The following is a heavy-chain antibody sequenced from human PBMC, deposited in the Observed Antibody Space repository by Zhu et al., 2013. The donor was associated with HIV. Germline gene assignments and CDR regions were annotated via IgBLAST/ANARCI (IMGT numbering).Heavy chain of an antibody. CDR2: ISGNNDDT. J-gene: IGHJ4*02. Sequence: QVQLVQSGAEVKTPGAVSXGLLQDFWVQLYNYGISWVRQAPGQGLEWMGWISGNNDDTNIAQRFQGRVSMTSDTSTSTVYMELRSLRSDDTAVFYCARDYYSDYVFDYWGQGTLVTVSS. D-gene: IGHD4-17*01. V-gene: IGHV1-18*01. CDR1: VQLYNYG. CDR3: ARDYYSDYVFDY.